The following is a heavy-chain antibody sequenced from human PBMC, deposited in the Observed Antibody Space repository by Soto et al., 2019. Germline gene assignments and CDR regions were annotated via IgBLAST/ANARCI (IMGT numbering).Heavy chain of an antibody. CDR2: IYYSGST. CDR1: GGSISSSSYY. CDR3: ASFYVEMATIGADSFDY. V-gene: IGHV4-39*01. J-gene: IGHJ4*02. Sequence: PSETLSLTCTVSGGSISSSSYYWGWTRQPPGKGLEWIGSIYYSGSTYYNPSLKSRVTISVDTSKNQFSLKLSSVTAADTAVYYCASFYVEMATIGADSFDYWGQGTLVTVSS. D-gene: IGHD2-21*02.